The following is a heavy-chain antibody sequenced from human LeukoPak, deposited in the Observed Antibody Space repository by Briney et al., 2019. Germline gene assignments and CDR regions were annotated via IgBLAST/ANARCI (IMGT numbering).Heavy chain of an antibody. Sequence: ASVKVSCKTSEYTFTDYYIHWVRQAPGQGLEWMGWINPNTGGTDYAQRFQGRVTMTRDTSISTAYLELSRLTSDDTALYYCARPLAVVVTASTHFDYWGQGTLVTVSS. CDR3: ARPLAVVVTASTHFDY. D-gene: IGHD2-15*01. CDR2: INPNTGGT. CDR1: EYTFTDYY. J-gene: IGHJ4*02. V-gene: IGHV1-2*02.